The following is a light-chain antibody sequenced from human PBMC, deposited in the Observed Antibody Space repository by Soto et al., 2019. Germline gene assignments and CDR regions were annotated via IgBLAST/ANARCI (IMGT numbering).Light chain of an antibody. J-gene: IGLJ1*01. CDR2: EVS. Sequence: QSALTQPASVSGSPGQSITISCTGTSSDVGDYNYVSWYQQHPGKAPKLMIYEVSNRPSGVSNRFSGSKSGNTASLTISGLQAEDEADYYCTSYTRFSTLSVSGTGTKVT. V-gene: IGLV2-14*01. CDR1: SSDVGDYNY. CDR3: TSYTRFSTLSV.